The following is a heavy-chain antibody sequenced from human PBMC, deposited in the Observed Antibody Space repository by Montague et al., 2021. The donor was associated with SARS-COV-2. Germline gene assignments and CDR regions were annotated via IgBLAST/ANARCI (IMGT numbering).Heavy chain of an antibody. CDR2: ISISGST. J-gene: IGHJ4*02. Sequence: TLSLTCTVSGGSISSGYFYWSWIRQPAEKGLEWIGRISISGSTNYNPSLKSRVTISVDTSKNQFSLKLSSVTAADTAVYYCARDIAVAGLFDYWGQGTLVTVSS. CDR1: GGSISSGYFY. D-gene: IGHD6-19*01. V-gene: IGHV4-61*02. CDR3: ARDIAVAGLFDY.